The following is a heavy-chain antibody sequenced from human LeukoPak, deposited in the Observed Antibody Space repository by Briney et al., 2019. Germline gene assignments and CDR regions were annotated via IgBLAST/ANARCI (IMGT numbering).Heavy chain of an antibody. CDR3: ARGGTAARPRYYYYMDV. J-gene: IGHJ6*03. Sequence: GGSLRLSCAASAFTFSSYGMHWDRQAPGKGLEWVAVIWYDGSNKYYADSVKGRFTISRDNSKNTLYLQMNSLRAEDTAVYYCARGGTAARPRYYYYMDVWGKGTTVTVSS. V-gene: IGHV3-33*01. CDR2: IWYDGSNK. CDR1: AFTFSSYG. D-gene: IGHD6-6*01.